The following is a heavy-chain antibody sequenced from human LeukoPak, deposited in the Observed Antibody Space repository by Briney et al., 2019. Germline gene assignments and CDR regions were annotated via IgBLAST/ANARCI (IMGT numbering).Heavy chain of an antibody. D-gene: IGHD3-3*01. CDR1: GFTFSSYV. CDR2: ISGSGGGT. J-gene: IGHJ4*02. Sequence: PGGSLRLSCAASGFTFSSYVMRWVRQAPGGGVEWVSAISGSGGGTYYADSVTGRFTISRDNSKNTLYLQMNSLRAEDTAVYYCAKDKGRYDFWSGYYDYWGQGTLVTVSS. V-gene: IGHV3-23*01. CDR3: AKDKGRYDFWSGYYDY.